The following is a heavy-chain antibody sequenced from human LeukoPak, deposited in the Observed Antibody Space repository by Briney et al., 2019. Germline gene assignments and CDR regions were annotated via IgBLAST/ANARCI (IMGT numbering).Heavy chain of an antibody. V-gene: IGHV4-59*01. CDR2: TSYSGST. D-gene: IGHD3-16*01. CDR3: ARDPEGGGHFDY. CDR1: GDPITSYY. J-gene: IGHJ4*02. Sequence: SGTLSLTCTVSGDPITSYYWTWIRQPPGKGVEWIGYTSYSGSTSYNPPLKSRVTISLDTSKNQFSLKMSSLTAADTAVYYCARDPEGGGHFDYWGQGTLVTVSS.